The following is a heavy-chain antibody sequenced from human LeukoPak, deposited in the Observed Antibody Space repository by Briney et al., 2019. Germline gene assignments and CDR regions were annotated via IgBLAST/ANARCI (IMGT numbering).Heavy chain of an antibody. V-gene: IGHV3-23*01. CDR3: AKRSGYTTGWFFDF. Sequence: QAGGSLRLSCAASGFSFSSYAMSWVRQAPGKGLEWVSSSGSGDNTYYAESVKGRFTISRDNSKNTLFLQMNSLRAEDTAVFYCAKRSGYTTGWFFDFLGQGTLVTVSS. CDR2: SGSGDNT. D-gene: IGHD6-19*01. J-gene: IGHJ4*02. CDR1: GFSFSSYA.